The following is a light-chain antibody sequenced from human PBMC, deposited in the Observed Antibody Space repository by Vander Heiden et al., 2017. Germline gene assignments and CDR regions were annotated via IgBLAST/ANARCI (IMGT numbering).Light chain of an antibody. CDR1: SGHSCYA. CDR2: LNSDGSH. Sequence: QLVLTQSPSAPAALVASVNLTCTLRSGHSCYAIAWHQQQPEKGPRYLMKLNSDGSHSKGDAIPDRFSGSSSAAERYLTISSLQSEDEADYYCQTWGTGIQVFGGGTKLTVL. CDR3: QTWGTGIQV. V-gene: IGLV4-69*01. J-gene: IGLJ2*01.